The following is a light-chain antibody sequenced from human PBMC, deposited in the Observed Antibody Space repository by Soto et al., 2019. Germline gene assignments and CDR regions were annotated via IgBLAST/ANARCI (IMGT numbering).Light chain of an antibody. V-gene: IGKV3D-20*02. CDR2: DAS. J-gene: IGKJ5*01. CDR3: QKRSNWPIT. Sequence: EIVLTQSPATLSLSPGERATLSCGASQNVRNSYLAWYQQKPGLAPRLLIYDASRRATGIPDRFSGSGSGTDFTLTISRLEPEDFAVYYCQKRSNWPITFGQGTRREIK. CDR1: QNVRNSY.